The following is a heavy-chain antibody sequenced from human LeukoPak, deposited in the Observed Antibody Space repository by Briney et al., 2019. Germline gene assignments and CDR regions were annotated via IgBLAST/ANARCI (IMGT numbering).Heavy chain of an antibody. V-gene: IGHV1-2*02. D-gene: IGHD3-22*01. J-gene: IGHJ4*02. Sequence: ASVKVSCKASRYTSTGYYMHWVRQAAGQGLEWMGWINPNSGGTNYAQKFQGRVTMTRDTSISTAYMELSRLRSDDTAVYYCARVSYYDSSGYSLPPDYWGQGTLVTVSS. CDR3: ARVSYYDSSGYSLPPDY. CDR2: INPNSGGT. CDR1: RYTSTGYY.